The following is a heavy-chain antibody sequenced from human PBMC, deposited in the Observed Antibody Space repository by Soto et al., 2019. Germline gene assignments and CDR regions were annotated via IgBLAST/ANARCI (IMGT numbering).Heavy chain of an antibody. CDR3: ANFPYYDFWSGYPLGYYGMDV. CDR1: GFTFSSYW. CDR2: IKQDGGEK. Sequence: GGSLRLSCAASGFTFSSYWMSWVRQAPGKGLEWVANIKQDGGEKYYVDSVKGRFTISRDNAKNSLYLQMNSLRAEDTAVYYCANFPYYDFWSGYPLGYYGMDVWGQGTTVTVSS. V-gene: IGHV3-7*03. D-gene: IGHD3-3*01. J-gene: IGHJ6*02.